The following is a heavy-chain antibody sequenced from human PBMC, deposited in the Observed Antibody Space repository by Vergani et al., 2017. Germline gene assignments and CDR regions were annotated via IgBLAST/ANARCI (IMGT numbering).Heavy chain of an antibody. V-gene: IGHV3-48*01. CDR2: ISSSSSTI. D-gene: IGHD3-10*01. CDR1: GFTFSSYS. J-gene: IGHJ4*02. CDR3: ATLWFGELDY. Sequence: EVQLVESGGGLVQPGGSLRLSCAASGFTFSSYSMNWVRQAPGKGLEGVSYISSSSSTIYYADSVKGRFTISRDNAKNSLYLQMNSLRAEDTAVYYCATLWFGELDYWGQGTLVTVSS.